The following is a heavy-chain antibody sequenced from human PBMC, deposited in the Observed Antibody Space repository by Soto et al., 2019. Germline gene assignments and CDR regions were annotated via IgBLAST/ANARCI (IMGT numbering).Heavy chain of an antibody. J-gene: IGHJ5*02. Sequence: GGSLRLSCAASGFTFSSYAMTWVRQAPGKGLEWVSSIIGSGGSTYYADSVKGRFTISRDNSKNTLYLQMNSLRAEDTAVYYCAKDLYDPWFDPWGQGTLVTVSS. CDR3: AKDLYDPWFDP. CDR1: GFTFSSYA. V-gene: IGHV3-23*01. CDR2: IIGSGGST. D-gene: IGHD3-22*01.